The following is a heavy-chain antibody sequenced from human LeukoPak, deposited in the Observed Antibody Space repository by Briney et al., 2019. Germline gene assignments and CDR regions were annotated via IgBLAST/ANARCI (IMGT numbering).Heavy chain of an antibody. Sequence: GSSVKVSCKASGGTFSSYAISWVRQAPGQGLEWMGGITPIFGTANYAQKFQGRVTITADESTSTAYMELSSLRSEDTAVYYCARDPLDTAMVTNKYYYYYGMDVRGKGTTVTVSS. J-gene: IGHJ6*04. CDR1: GGTFSSYA. D-gene: IGHD5-18*01. V-gene: IGHV1-69*01. CDR3: ARDPLDTAMVTNKYYYYYGMDV. CDR2: ITPIFGTA.